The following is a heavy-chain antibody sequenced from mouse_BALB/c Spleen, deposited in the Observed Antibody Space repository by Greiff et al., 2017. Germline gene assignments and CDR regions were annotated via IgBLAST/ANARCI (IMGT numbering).Heavy chain of an antibody. CDR1: GYTFTSYV. CDR2: INPYYDGT. V-gene: IGHV1-14*01. CDR3: ATPGSYWYIDV. J-gene: IGHJ1*01. Sequence: VHVKQSGPELVKPGASVKMSCKASGYTFTSYVMHWVKQKPGQGLEWIGYINPYYDGTKYNEKFKGKATLTSDKSSSTAYMELSSLTSEGSAVYYCATPGSYWYIDVWGAGTTVTVSS.